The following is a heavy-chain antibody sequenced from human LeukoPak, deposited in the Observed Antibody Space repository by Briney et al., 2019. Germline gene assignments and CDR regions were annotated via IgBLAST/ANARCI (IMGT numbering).Heavy chain of an antibody. CDR2: IWYDGSKT. Sequence: GGSLRLSCTASGLTLSDHYIDWVRQAPGKGLEWVAVIWYDGSKTSYTDSVKGRFTISRDSSRNTLYLQMNSLRAEDTAVYYCARGLYYGSGSPIDSWGQGTLVTASS. V-gene: IGHV3-33*08. CDR1: GLTLSDHY. CDR3: ARGLYYGSGSPIDS. J-gene: IGHJ4*02. D-gene: IGHD3-10*01.